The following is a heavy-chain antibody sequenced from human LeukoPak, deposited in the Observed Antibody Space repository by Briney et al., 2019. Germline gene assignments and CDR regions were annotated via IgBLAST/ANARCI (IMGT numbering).Heavy chain of an antibody. V-gene: IGHV3-21*01. J-gene: IGHJ4*02. CDR1: GFSFRSYS. CDR2: ITGSSSYI. Sequence: GGSLRLSCAASGFSFRSYSLDWVRQAPGKGLEWVSSITGSSSYIPYADSVKGRFTISRDNAENSLFLQMNSLSPEDTSVYFCARDRLEGGETFDSWGQGTLVTVSS. CDR3: ARDRLEGGETFDS. D-gene: IGHD1-1*01.